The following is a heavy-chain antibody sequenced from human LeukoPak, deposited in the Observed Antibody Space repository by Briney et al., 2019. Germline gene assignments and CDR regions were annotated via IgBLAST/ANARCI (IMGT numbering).Heavy chain of an antibody. CDR3: AREGDDSSGYYLDSFDY. D-gene: IGHD3-22*01. J-gene: IGHJ4*02. V-gene: IGHV3-21*01. CDR1: GFTFSSYS. CDR2: TSSSSSYK. Sequence: GGSLRLSCAASGFTFSSYSMNWVRQAPGKGLEWVSSTSSSSSYKYYADSVKGRFTISRDNAKKSLYLQMNSLRVEDTAVYYCAREGDDSSGYYLDSFDYWGQGTLVTVSS.